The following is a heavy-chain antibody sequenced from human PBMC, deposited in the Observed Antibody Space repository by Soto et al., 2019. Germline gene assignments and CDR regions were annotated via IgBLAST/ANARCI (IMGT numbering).Heavy chain of an antibody. V-gene: IGHV4-61*01. J-gene: IGHJ4*01. Sequence: SETLSLTCTVSGGSVSSVTYYWSWIRQPPGKGLEWIGYIYYNGRTTYNPSLESRVTMSVDTSKNQFPLKLTSVTAADTAVYYCARDRVTTPRFYDYWGRGTLVTV. D-gene: IGHD2-21*02. CDR2: IYYNGRT. CDR3: ARDRVTTPRFYDY. CDR1: GGSVSSVTYY.